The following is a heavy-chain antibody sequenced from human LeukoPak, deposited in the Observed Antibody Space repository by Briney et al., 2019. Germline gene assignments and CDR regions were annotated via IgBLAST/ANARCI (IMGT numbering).Heavy chain of an antibody. CDR1: GFTVSSNY. D-gene: IGHD3-22*01. J-gene: IGHJ3*02. Sequence: GGSLRLSCAASGFTVSSNYMSWVRQAPGKGLEWVSVIYSGGSTYYADSVKGLFTISRDNSKNTLYLQMNSLRAEDTAVYYCAGTYYYDSSGYSAFDIWGQGTMVTVSS. CDR2: IYSGGST. CDR3: AGTYYYDSSGYSAFDI. V-gene: IGHV3-53*01.